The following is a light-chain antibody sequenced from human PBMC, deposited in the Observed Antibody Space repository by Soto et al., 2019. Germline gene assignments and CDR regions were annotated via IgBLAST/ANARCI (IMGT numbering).Light chain of an antibody. Sequence: EIVLTQSPGTLSLSPGERATLSCRASQSVSSSYLAWYQQNPGQAPRLLIYGASSRATGIPARFSGSGSGTVFTLTISILEPEDVAVYYCQQDGSSAYTGGQGPKLEIK. V-gene: IGKV3-20*01. CDR1: QSVSSSY. CDR2: GAS. J-gene: IGKJ2*01. CDR3: QQDGSSAYT.